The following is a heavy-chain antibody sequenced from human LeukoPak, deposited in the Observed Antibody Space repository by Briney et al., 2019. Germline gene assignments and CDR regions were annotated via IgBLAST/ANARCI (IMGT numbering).Heavy chain of an antibody. CDR2: ISYDGRNK. CDR3: AKEVTSISNYDH. V-gene: IGHV3-30*18. D-gene: IGHD2-21*01. J-gene: IGHJ4*02. Sequence: GGSLRLSCAASGFTFSNYGIHWVRQAPGQGLEWVAVISYDGRNKFYADSVKGRFTVARDNSENTVSLQMNSLRAEDTAVYYCAKEVTSISNYDHLGQGTLVTVSS. CDR1: GFTFSNYG.